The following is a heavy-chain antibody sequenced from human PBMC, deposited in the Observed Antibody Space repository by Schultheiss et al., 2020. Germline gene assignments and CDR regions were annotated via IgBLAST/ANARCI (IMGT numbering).Heavy chain of an antibody. V-gene: IGHV4-34*01. D-gene: IGHD5-18*01. CDR1: GGSFSGYY. CDR3: ARDQGGYARRAFDI. CDR2: IYHSGST. J-gene: IGHJ3*02. Sequence: SETLSLTCAVYGGSFSGYYWSWIRQPPGKGLEWIGEIYHSGSTNYNPSLKSRVTISVDKSKNQFSLKLSSVTAADTAVYYCARDQGGYARRAFDIWGQGTMVTVSS.